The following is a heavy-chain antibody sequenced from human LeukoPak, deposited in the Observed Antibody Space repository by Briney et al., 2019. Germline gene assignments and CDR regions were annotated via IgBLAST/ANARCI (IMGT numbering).Heavy chain of an antibody. CDR1: GFTFDDYG. Sequence: GGSLRLSCAASGFTFDDYGMIWVRQAPGKGLEWVSGINWNGGSTGYADSMKGRFTISRDNAKNSLYLQMNSLRAEDTALYYCARLGTRYCTTSSCHSQFDYWGQGTLVTVSS. V-gene: IGHV3-20*04. J-gene: IGHJ4*02. CDR3: ARLGTRYCTTSSCHSQFDY. CDR2: INWNGGST. D-gene: IGHD2-2*01.